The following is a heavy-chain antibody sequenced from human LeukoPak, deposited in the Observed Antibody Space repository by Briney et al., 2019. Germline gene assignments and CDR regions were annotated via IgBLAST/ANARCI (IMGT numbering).Heavy chain of an antibody. CDR1: GGSISRYY. D-gene: IGHD6-6*01. J-gene: IGHJ4*02. V-gene: IGHV4-59*01. CDR2: IYYSGST. Sequence: PSETLSLTCTVSGGSISRYYWSWIRQPPGKGLEWIGYIYYSGSTNHNPSLKSRVTISVDTSKNQFSLKLSSVTAADTAVYYCAREGSYSSSSPFDYWGQGTLVTVSS. CDR3: AREGSYSSSSPFDY.